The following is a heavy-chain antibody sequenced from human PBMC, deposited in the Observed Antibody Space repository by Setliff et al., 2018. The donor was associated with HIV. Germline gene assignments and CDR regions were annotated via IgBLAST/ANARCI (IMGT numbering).Heavy chain of an antibody. CDR3: ARDPQPGLVGPEDAFDI. D-gene: IGHD1-26*01. J-gene: IGHJ3*02. CDR1: GYTFTSYG. V-gene: IGHV1-18*01. Sequence: GASVKVSCKASGYTFTSYGISWVRQATGQGLAWMGWISDYNGNTNYAQKLQGRVTMNTETSTSTAYMELRSLRSDDTGVYYCARDPQPGLVGPEDAFDIWGQGTMVTVSS. CDR2: ISDYNGNT.